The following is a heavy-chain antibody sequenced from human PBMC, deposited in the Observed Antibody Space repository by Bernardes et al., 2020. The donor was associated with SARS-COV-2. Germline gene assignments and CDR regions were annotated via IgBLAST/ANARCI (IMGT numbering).Heavy chain of an antibody. V-gene: IGHV4-59*08. D-gene: IGHD6-13*01. CDR2: FPYSGTV. J-gene: IGHJ6*02. CDR1: GGSITPYY. CDR3: ARLSSSSSAGLYGMDV. Sequence: SETLSLTCTVSGGSITPYYWNWIRQSPGKGLEWNGYFPYSGTVNYNPSLKSRVTISVDTSKNQFSLKLNSVTAPDTAVYYCARLSSSSSAGLYGMDVWGQGTTVTVSS.